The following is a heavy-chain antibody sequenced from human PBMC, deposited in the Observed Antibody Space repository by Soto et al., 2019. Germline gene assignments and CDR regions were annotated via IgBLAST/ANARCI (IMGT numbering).Heavy chain of an antibody. V-gene: IGHV4-31*03. Sequence: SETLSLTCTVSGGSISSGGYYWSWIRQHPGKGLEWIGYIYYSGSTYYNPSLKSRVTISADTSKNQFSLKLSSVTAADTAVYYCARAVGGSGSYYNTYYYYYGMDVWGQGTTVTVSS. CDR2: IYYSGST. D-gene: IGHD3-10*01. CDR1: GGSISSGGYY. J-gene: IGHJ6*02. CDR3: ARAVGGSGSYYNTYYYYYGMDV.